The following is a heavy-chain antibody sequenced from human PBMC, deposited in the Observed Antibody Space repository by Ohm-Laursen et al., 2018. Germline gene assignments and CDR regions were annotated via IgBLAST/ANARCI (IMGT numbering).Heavy chain of an antibody. CDR3: ARDPGPGDP. V-gene: IGHV3-48*03. Sequence: SLRLSCTASGFTFSSYEMNWVRQAPGKGLEWVSYISSSGSTTYYADSVKGRFTISRDNSKNTLYLQMNSLRAEDTAVYYCARDPGPGDPWGQGTLVTVSS. D-gene: IGHD3-10*01. CDR2: ISSSGSTT. J-gene: IGHJ5*02. CDR1: GFTFSSYE.